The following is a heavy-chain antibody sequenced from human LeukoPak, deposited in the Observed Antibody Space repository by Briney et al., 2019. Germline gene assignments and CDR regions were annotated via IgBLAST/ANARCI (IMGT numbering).Heavy chain of an antibody. CDR3: ARQTPFDYFDY. Sequence: ATVKISCKASGYTFTDYYMHWVQQAPGQGLEWMGRIIPILGIANYAQKFQGRVTITADKSTSTAYMELSSLRSEDTAVYYCARQTPFDYFDYWGQGTLVTVSS. J-gene: IGHJ4*02. V-gene: IGHV1-69*02. D-gene: IGHD3-3*02. CDR2: IIPILGIA. CDR1: GYTFTDYY.